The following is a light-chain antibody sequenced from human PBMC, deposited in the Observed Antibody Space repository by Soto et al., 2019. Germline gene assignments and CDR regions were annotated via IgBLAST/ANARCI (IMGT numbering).Light chain of an antibody. CDR1: HSVSSSY. V-gene: IGKV3-20*01. J-gene: IGKJ1*01. CDR2: GAS. Sequence: EIVLTQSPGTLSLSPGERATLSCRASHSVSSSYLAWYQQKPGQAPRLLIYGASSRATGIPDRFSGSGAGTDFTLTISRLEPEDFAVYYCQQYGSSPGTYGQGTKVELK. CDR3: QQYGSSPGT.